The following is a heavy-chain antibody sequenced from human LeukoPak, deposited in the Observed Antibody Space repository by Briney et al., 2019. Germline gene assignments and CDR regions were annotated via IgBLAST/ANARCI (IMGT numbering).Heavy chain of an antibody. Sequence: GGSLRLSCAASGFTFSNAWMSWVRQAPGKGLEWISTITVDDVTYYAASVKGRFTISRYDSRNTLSLQMTSLRAEDSAVYYCAKTRWQWTRKYFDFWGQGSLVTVSS. CDR1: GFTFSNAW. D-gene: IGHD5-24*01. CDR3: AKTRWQWTRKYFDF. J-gene: IGHJ4*02. CDR2: ITVDDVT. V-gene: IGHV3-23*01.